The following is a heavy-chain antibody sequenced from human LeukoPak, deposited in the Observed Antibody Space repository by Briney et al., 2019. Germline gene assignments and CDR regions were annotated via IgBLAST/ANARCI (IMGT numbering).Heavy chain of an antibody. J-gene: IGHJ6*02. D-gene: IGHD4-17*01. V-gene: IGHV4-4*09. CDR2: IYTSGST. CDR1: GGSISSYY. Sequence: SETLSLTCTVSGGSISSYYWSWIRQPPGKGLEWIGYIYTSGSTNYNPSLKSRVTMSVDTSKNQFSLKLSSVTAAGTAVYYCARGGYGDYYYYYGMDVWGQGTTVTVSS. CDR3: ARGGYGDYYYYYGMDV.